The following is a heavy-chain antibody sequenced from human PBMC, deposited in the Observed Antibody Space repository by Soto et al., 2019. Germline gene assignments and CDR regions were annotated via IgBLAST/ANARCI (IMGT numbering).Heavy chain of an antibody. CDR2: IYGNDDK. CDR3: VHRTTVTSVDY. D-gene: IGHD4-17*01. V-gene: IGHV2-5*01. J-gene: IGHJ4*02. CDR1: GFSLSTREVV. Sequence: QITLKESGPTLVKPTQALTLTCTFSGFSLSTREVVVGWVRQPPGKAPEWLTFIYGNDDKRYSPSLRSRLTITKDSSKSQVILTMTNMDPVDTAIYYCVHRTTVTSVDYWRQGTLVSVSS.